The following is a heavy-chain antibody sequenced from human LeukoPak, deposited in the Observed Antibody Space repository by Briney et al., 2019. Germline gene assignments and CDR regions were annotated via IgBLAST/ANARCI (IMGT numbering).Heavy chain of an antibody. CDR2: NYSGGST. CDR3: AKTDSSDYSYYFDY. J-gene: IGHJ4*02. V-gene: IGHV3-53*01. Sequence: GGSLRLSCAASGFTVSSNYMSWVRQAPGKGLEWVSVNYSGGSTYYADSVKGRFTISRDNSKNTLYLQMNSLRAEDTAVYYCAKTDSSDYSYYFDYWGQGTLVTVSS. CDR1: GFTVSSNY. D-gene: IGHD3-22*01.